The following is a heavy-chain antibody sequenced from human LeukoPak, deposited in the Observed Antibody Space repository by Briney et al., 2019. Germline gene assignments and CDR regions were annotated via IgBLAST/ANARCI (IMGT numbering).Heavy chain of an antibody. CDR3: ARDLGQYYDTSDNWFDP. CDR1: GFTFDDYA. CDR2: ISYNSGNI. Sequence: PGRSLRLSCAASGFTFDDYAMHWVRHTPGQGLEWVSGISYNSGNIGYADSVKGRFTISRDDAKNSLYLQMNSLRAEDTPLYYCARDLGQYYDTSDNWFDPWGQGTLVTVSS. D-gene: IGHD3-22*01. V-gene: IGHV3-9*01. J-gene: IGHJ5*02.